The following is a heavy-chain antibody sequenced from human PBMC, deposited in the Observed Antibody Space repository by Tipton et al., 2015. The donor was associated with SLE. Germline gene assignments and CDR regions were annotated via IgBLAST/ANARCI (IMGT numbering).Heavy chain of an antibody. Sequence: SLRLSCAASGFTVRSSYMSWVRQAPGKGLEWVSVIYSGGSSYYADSVKGRFTISRDNSKNTLYLQMNSLRAEDTAVYYCAKGLSPRDAFDIWGQGTMVTVSS. CDR2: IYSGGSS. J-gene: IGHJ3*02. CDR1: GFTVRSSY. V-gene: IGHV3-53*05. CDR3: AKGLSPRDAFDI.